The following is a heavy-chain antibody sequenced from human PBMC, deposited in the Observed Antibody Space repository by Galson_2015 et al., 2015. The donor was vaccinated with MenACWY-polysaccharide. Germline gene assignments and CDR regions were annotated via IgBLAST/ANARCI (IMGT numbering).Heavy chain of an antibody. Sequence: SLRLSCAASGFTFSTYGMSWVRQAPGKGLEWVSAISASGAITYYADSVKGRFTASRDNSKNTLYLQMNSLRAEDTAIYFCARTLSYDSGGYSVYWGQGTRVTVSS. CDR2: ISASGAIT. D-gene: IGHD3-22*01. CDR1: GFTFSTYG. J-gene: IGHJ4*02. V-gene: IGHV3-23*01. CDR3: ARTLSYDSGGYSVY.